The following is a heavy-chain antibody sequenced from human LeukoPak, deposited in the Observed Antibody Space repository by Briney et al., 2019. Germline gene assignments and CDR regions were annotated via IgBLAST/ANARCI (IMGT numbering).Heavy chain of an antibody. V-gene: IGHV4-4*07. Sequence: SETLSLTCTVSGVSISSYYWSWLRQPAGKGLEFLGVIYTTGSTYYNPSLKSRVTVSRDTSKNQFSLKLTSVTAADTAVYYCARGGHFFDVWGKGTTVTVSS. CDR1: GVSISSYY. J-gene: IGHJ6*03. CDR2: IYTTGST. D-gene: IGHD3-16*01. CDR3: ARGGHFFDV.